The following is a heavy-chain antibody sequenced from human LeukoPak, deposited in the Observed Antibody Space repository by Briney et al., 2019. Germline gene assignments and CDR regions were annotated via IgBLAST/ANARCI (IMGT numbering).Heavy chain of an antibody. J-gene: IGHJ4*01. CDR3: ARDGTAAGLYFDL. V-gene: IGHV3-23*01. Sequence: QPGGSLRLSCAASGFTFSSYAMSWVRQAPGKGLEWVSAISGSGGSTYYADSVKGRFTISRDNTKNSLSLQLNGLRAEDTAVYYCARDGTAAGLYFDLWGQGTLVTVSS. CDR2: ISGSGGST. D-gene: IGHD6-13*01. CDR1: GFTFSSYA.